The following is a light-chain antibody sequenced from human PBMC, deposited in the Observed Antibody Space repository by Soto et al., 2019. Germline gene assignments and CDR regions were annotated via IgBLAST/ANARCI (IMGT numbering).Light chain of an antibody. CDR2: DVI. CDR1: SSDVGGYNY. CDR3: SSYTSSSTYVV. J-gene: IGLJ2*01. Sequence: QSALTQPASVSGSPGQSITISCTGTSSDVGGYNYVSWYQQHPGKAPKLMIYDVINRPSGVSNRFSGSKSGNSASLTISGLQAEDEPDYYCSSYTSSSTYVVFGGGTKLTVL. V-gene: IGLV2-14*03.